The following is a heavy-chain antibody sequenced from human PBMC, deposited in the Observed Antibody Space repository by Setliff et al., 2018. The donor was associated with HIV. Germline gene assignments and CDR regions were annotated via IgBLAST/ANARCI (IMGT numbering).Heavy chain of an antibody. CDR1: GFSLSNSD. D-gene: IGHD6-13*01. Sequence: LRLSCAASGFSLSNSDVNWVRQAPGKGLEWVSSISSNSGEIFYAESLKGRFTISRDNPKNSLYLQMNSLRAEDSAVYYCARDLPGMAPWGQGTLVTVSS. J-gene: IGHJ5*02. V-gene: IGHV3-21*06. CDR3: ARDLPGMAP. CDR2: ISSNSGEI.